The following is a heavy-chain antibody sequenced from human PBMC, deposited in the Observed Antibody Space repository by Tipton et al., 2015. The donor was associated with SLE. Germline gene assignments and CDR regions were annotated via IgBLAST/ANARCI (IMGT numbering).Heavy chain of an antibody. Sequence: TLSLTCTVSGDSISNNNYYWGWIRQPPGKGLEWIGNINYSGTTYFNPSLKTRVTISVDTSKIQFSLRLTSVTAADTASYFCARQWSSGYYADYWGQGTLVTVSS. CDR3: ARQWSSGYYADY. V-gene: IGHV4-39*01. D-gene: IGHD3-22*01. J-gene: IGHJ4*02. CDR2: INYSGTT. CDR1: GDSISNNNYY.